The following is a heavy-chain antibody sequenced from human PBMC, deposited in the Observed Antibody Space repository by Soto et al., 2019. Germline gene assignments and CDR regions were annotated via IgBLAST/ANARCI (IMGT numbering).Heavy chain of an antibody. V-gene: IGHV4-61*01. CDR1: GGSVSSGSYY. Sequence: PSETLSLTCTVSGGSVSSGSYYWSWIRQPPGKGLEWIGYIYYSGSTNYNPSLKSRVTISVDTSKNQFSLKLSSVTAADTAVYYCARGSSSWYPHYYYYGMDVWGQGTTVTVSS. J-gene: IGHJ6*02. CDR2: IYYSGST. CDR3: ARGSSSWYPHYYYYGMDV. D-gene: IGHD6-13*01.